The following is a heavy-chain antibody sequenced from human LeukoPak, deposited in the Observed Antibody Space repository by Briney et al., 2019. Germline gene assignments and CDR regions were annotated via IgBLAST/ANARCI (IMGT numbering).Heavy chain of an antibody. V-gene: IGHV1-2*02. J-gene: IGHJ6*03. CDR3: ARVGGSWHSSSWYAGSYYYMDV. CDR1: GYTFTGYY. Sequence: ASVKVSCKASGYTFTGYYMHWVRQAPGQGLEWMGWINPNSGGTNYAQKSQGRVTMTRDTSITTAYMELSSLRSDDTAVYYCARVGGSWHSSSWYAGSYYYMDVWGKGTTVTVSS. D-gene: IGHD6-13*01. CDR2: INPNSGGT.